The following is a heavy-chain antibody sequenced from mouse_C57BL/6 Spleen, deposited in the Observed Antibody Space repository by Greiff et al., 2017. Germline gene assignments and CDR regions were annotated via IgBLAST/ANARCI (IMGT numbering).Heavy chain of an antibody. D-gene: IGHD2-3*01. V-gene: IGHV14-4*01. CDR3: TTSGYSFAY. CDR2: IDPENGDT. J-gene: IGHJ3*01. CDR1: GFNIKDDY. Sequence: EVQVVESGAELVRPGASVKLSCTASGFNIKDDYMHWVKQRPEQGLEWIGWIDPENGDTEYASKFQGKATITADTSSNTAYLQLSSLTSEDTAVYYCTTSGYSFAYWGQGTLVTVSA.